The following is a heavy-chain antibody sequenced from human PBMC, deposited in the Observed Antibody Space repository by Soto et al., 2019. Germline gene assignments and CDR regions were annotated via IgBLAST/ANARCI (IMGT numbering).Heavy chain of an antibody. CDR3: ARGGGVGVAGSAAFDM. Sequence: QLHLVQSGAVVKKPGASVTVSCSASGYPVTAYYMHWVRQAPGRGLEWMGGINPATGAAKYTQTFQGRVTMTRDTSTITVFMELSGLTSEDTAVFYCARGGGVGVAGSAAFDMWGQGTLVTGSS. D-gene: IGHD3-3*01. V-gene: IGHV1-2*02. CDR2: INPATGAA. CDR1: GYPVTAYY. J-gene: IGHJ3*02.